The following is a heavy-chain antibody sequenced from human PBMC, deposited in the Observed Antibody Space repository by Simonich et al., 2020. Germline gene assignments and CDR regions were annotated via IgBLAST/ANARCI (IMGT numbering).Heavy chain of an antibody. CDR2: INHSGST. J-gene: IGHJ6*02. CDR1: GGSFSGYY. Sequence: QVQLQQWGAGLLKPSETLSLTCAVYGGSFSGYYWSWIRQPPGKGLEWIGEINHSGSTNSNPSLKSRVTISVATSKNQFSLKLSSVTAADTAVYYCARHRLVDGTTGTTGVDYYYGMDVWGQGTTVTVSS. D-gene: IGHD1-1*01. CDR3: ARHRLVDGTTGTTGVDYYYGMDV. V-gene: IGHV4-34*01.